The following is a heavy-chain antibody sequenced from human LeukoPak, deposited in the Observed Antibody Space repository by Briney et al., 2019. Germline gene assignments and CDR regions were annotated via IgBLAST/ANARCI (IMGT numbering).Heavy chain of an antibody. V-gene: IGHV1-2*02. J-gene: IGHJ6*02. Sequence: ASVKVSFKASGYTFTVYYMHWVRQAPGQGLEWMGWINPNSGGTNYAQKFQGRVTMTRDTSISTAYMELSRLRSDDTAVYYCARGLAGMGLYYYYYGMDVWGQGTTVTVSS. D-gene: IGHD6-13*01. CDR2: INPNSGGT. CDR3: ARGLAGMGLYYYYYGMDV. CDR1: GYTFTVYY.